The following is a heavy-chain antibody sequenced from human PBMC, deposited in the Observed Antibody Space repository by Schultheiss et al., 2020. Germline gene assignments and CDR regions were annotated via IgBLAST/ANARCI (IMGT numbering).Heavy chain of an antibody. J-gene: IGHJ4*02. D-gene: IGHD6-13*01. CDR3: ARLMAAAGYD. CDR1: GGSFSGYY. CDR2: IYYSGST. V-gene: IGHV4-34*01. Sequence: SETLSLTCAVYGGSFSGYYWSWIRQHPGKGLEWIGYIYYSGSTYYNPSLKSRVTISVDRSKNQFSLKLSSVTAADTAVYYCARLMAAAGYDWGQGTLVTVSS.